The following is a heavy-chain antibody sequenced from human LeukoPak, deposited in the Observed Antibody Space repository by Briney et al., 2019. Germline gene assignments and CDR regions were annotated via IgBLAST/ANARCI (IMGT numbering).Heavy chain of an antibody. Sequence: GESLKISCKGSGYSFTSYWIGWVRQMPGKGLEWMGIIYPGDSDTRYSPSFQGQVTISADKSISTAYLQWSSLKASDTAMYYCARHTYDSSGYYYYLDYWGQGTLVTVSS. CDR3: ARHTYDSSGYYYYLDY. V-gene: IGHV5-51*01. CDR2: IYPGDSDT. J-gene: IGHJ4*02. CDR1: GYSFTSYW. D-gene: IGHD3-22*01.